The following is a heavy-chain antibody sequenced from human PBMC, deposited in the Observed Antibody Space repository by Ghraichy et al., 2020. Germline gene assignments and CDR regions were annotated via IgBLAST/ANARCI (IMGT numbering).Heavy chain of an antibody. D-gene: IGHD3/OR15-3a*01. V-gene: IGHV4-39*01. J-gene: IGHJ5*02. CDR3: ARQGFLDPSGWFDP. CDR2: VYYTGRT. Sequence: SQTLSLTCTVSGGPISSSSFHWGWIRQPPGKGLEWIGSVYYTGRTYYNPSLKSRVTISVDTSKNQFSLKLSSVTAADTAVYYCARQGFLDPSGWFDPWGQGTLVTVSS. CDR1: GGPISSSSFH.